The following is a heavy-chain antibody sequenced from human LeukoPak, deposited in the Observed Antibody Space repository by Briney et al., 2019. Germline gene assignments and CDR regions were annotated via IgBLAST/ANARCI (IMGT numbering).Heavy chain of an antibody. CDR1: GFTFSSYG. J-gene: IGHJ5*02. CDR2: IWYDGSNK. Sequence: GGSLRLSRAASGFTFSSYGMHWVRQAPGKGLEWVAVIWYDGSNKYYADSVKGRFTISRDNSKNTLYLQMNSLRAEDTAVYYCARGGVVGATLGWCDPWGQGTLVTVSS. V-gene: IGHV3-33*01. D-gene: IGHD1-26*01. CDR3: ARGGVVGATLGWCDP.